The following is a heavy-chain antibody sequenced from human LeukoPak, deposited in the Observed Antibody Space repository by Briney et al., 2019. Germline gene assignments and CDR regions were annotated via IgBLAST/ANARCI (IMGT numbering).Heavy chain of an antibody. D-gene: IGHD2-21*02. CDR3: ARVMEAPPLFCGGDCHYFDY. CDR1: GFTFSSYW. J-gene: IGHJ4*02. CDR2: IKQDGSEK. Sequence: PGGSLRLSCAASGFTFSSYWMSWVRQAPGKGLEWVANIKQDGSEKYYVDSVKGRFTISRDNAKNSLYLQMNSLRAEDTAVYYCARVMEAPPLFCGGDCHYFDYWGQGTLVTVSS. V-gene: IGHV3-7*01.